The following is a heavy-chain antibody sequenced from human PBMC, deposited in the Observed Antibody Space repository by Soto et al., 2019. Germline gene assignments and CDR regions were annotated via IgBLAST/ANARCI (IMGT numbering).Heavy chain of an antibody. CDR3: ASRAWGVAGGFDY. CDR1: GFTFSSYS. D-gene: IGHD6-19*01. CDR2: ISSSSSTI. J-gene: IGHJ4*02. V-gene: IGHV3-48*02. Sequence: EVQLVESGGGLVQPGGSLRLSCAASGFTFSSYSMNWVRQAPGEGLEWVSYISSSSSTIYYADSVKGRFTISRDNAKNSLYLQMNILRDEDTAVYYCASRAWGVAGGFDYWGQGTLVTVSS.